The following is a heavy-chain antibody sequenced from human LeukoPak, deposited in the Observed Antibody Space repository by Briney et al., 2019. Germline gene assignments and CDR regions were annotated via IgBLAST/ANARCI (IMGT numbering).Heavy chain of an antibody. D-gene: IGHD3-3*01. CDR1: GYSISSGYY. J-gene: IGHJ6*03. CDR3: ARVKADSGGYYYYYYMDV. V-gene: IGHV4-38-2*02. Sequence: PSETLSLTCTVSGYSISSGYYWGWIRQPPGKGLEWIGSIYHSGSTYYNPSLKSRVTISVDTSKNQFSLKLSSVTAADTAVYYCARVKADSGGYYYYYYMDVWGKGTTVTVSS. CDR2: IYHSGST.